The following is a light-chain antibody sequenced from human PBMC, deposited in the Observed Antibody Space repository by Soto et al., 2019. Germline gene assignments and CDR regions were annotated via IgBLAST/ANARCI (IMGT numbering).Light chain of an antibody. V-gene: IGKV3-20*01. Sequence: EIVMTQSPATLSLSPGERATLSCRASQSVSSSYLAWYQQKPGQAPRLLIYGASSRATGIPDRFSGRGFGTDFTLTISRLEPEDFAVYYCQHSGDFRWTFGLGTKVDNK. CDR1: QSVSSSY. CDR2: GAS. CDR3: QHSGDFRWT. J-gene: IGKJ1*01.